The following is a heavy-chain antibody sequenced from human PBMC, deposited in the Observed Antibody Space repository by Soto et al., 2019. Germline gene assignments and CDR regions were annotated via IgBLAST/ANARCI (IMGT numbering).Heavy chain of an antibody. V-gene: IGHV4-31*03. CDR3: ARDRHGGDAFDI. J-gene: IGHJ3*02. Sequence: PSETLSLTCTVSGSSISSGGYYWSWIRQHPGKGQEWIGYIYYSGSTYYNPSLKSRVTISVDTSKNQFSLKLSSVTAADAAVDYCARDRHGGDAFDIWGQGTMVTVSS. CDR2: IYYSGST. CDR1: GSSISSGGYY. D-gene: IGHD4-17*01.